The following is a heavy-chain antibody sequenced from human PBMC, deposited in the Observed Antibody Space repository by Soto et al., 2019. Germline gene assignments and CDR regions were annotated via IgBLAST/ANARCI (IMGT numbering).Heavy chain of an antibody. V-gene: IGHV3-21*01. J-gene: IGHJ6*02. CDR1: GFTFSSYS. CDR2: ISSSSSYI. Sequence: GGSLRLSCAASGFTFSSYSINWVRQAPGKGLEWVSSISSSSSYIYYADSVKGRFTISRDNAKNSLYLQMNSLRVEDTAVYYCARVWIPYSSSSDGMDVWGQGTTVTVS. CDR3: ARVWIPYSSSSDGMDV. D-gene: IGHD6-6*01.